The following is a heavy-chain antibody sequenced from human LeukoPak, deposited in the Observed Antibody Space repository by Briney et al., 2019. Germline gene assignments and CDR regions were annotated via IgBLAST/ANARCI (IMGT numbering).Heavy chain of an antibody. Sequence: PGGSLRLSCAASGFTFGSYAMSWVRQAPGKGLEWVSTISGTGGTTYYVDSVRGRFTISRDNSKNMVYLQMNSLRAEDTALYYCAKESPPFASWGPGTLVTVSS. CDR3: AKESPPFAS. CDR2: ISGTGGTT. V-gene: IGHV3-23*01. J-gene: IGHJ4*02. CDR1: GFTFGSYA.